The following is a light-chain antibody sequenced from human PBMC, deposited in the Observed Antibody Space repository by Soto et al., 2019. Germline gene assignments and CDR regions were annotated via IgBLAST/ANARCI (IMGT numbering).Light chain of an antibody. CDR1: NSDVGAYSY. CDR3: SSYTASTTYV. Sequence: QSVLAQPASVSGSPGQSITISCTGTNSDVGAYSYVSWYQQYPGKAPKLLIYDVGARPSGISDRFSGSKSGNTASLTISGLQAEDEADYYCSSYTASTTYVFGSGTKVTVL. CDR2: DVG. V-gene: IGLV2-14*03. J-gene: IGLJ1*01.